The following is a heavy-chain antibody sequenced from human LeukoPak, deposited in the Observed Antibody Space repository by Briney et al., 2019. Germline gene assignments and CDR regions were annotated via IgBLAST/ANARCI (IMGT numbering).Heavy chain of an antibody. D-gene: IGHD5-12*01. CDR3: ARDGSGYGFRDSGPY. CDR1: GFTFSSYS. J-gene: IGHJ4*02. CDR2: ISSSSSTI. V-gene: IGHV3-48*04. Sequence: GGSLRLSCAASGFTFSSYSMNWVRQAPGKGLEWVSYISSSSSTIYYADSVKGRFTISRDNAKNSLYLQMNSLRAEDTAVYYCARDGSGYGFRDSGPYWGQGTLVTVSS.